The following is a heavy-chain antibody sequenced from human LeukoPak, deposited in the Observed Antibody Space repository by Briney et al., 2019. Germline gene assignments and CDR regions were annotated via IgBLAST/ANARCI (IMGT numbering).Heavy chain of an antibody. J-gene: IGHJ4*02. D-gene: IGHD5-18*01. V-gene: IGHV3-30*18. CDR3: AKGRRGSSYVHYFDS. CDR2: ISNDGINT. CDR1: GIIFSTYG. Sequence: QPGRSLRLSCAASGIIFSTYGMHWVRQAPGKGLEWVGVISNDGINTYYTDSLKGRFTISRDNSNSTLYLHMDGLRREDTAVYYCAKGRRGSSYVHYFDSWGQGALVTVSS.